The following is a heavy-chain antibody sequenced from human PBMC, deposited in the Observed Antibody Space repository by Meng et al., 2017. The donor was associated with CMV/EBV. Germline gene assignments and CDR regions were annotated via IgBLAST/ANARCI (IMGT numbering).Heavy chain of an antibody. V-gene: IGHV2-5*01. J-gene: IGHJ3*02. D-gene: IGHD5/OR15-5a*01. CDR3: AHRDVSRAFDI. CDR1: GFSLSSTGVG. CDR2: LYWNNDE. Sequence: SGPTLVKPTHTLTLTCTFPGFSLSSTGVGVGWIRQPPGKALGWLTLLYWNNDERYSPSLKSRLSITKDTSKNQVVLTMTNMDPVDTGTYYCAHRDVSRAFDIWGQGTMVTVSS.